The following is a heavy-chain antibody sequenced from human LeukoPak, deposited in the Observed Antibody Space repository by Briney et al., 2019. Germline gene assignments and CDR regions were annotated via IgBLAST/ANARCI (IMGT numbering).Heavy chain of an antibody. Sequence: PSETLSLTCAVYGGSFSGYYWSWICQPPGKGLEWIGEINHSGSTNYNPSLKSRVTISVDTSKNQFSLKLSSVTAADTAVYYCARASGDSSGWYWGAFDIWGQGTMVTVSS. D-gene: IGHD6-19*01. CDR3: ARASGDSSGWYWGAFDI. CDR1: GGSFSGYY. CDR2: INHSGST. J-gene: IGHJ3*02. V-gene: IGHV4-34*01.